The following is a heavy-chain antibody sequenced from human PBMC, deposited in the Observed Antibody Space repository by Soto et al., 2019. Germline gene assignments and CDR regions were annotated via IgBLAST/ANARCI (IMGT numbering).Heavy chain of an antibody. D-gene: IGHD6-13*01. CDR3: ATGLSSSWYSHNDS. Sequence: QVQLQESGPRLVKPSGTLSLTCGVSGDSIISSNWWSWVRQPLGKGLEWIGEIYHSGGTHYNPSLKSRVTMSVDKSKNHFSLKLTSVTAADTAVYFCATGLSSSWYSHNDSWGQGTLVTVSS. J-gene: IGHJ4*02. CDR1: GDSIISSNW. CDR2: IYHSGGT. V-gene: IGHV4-4*02.